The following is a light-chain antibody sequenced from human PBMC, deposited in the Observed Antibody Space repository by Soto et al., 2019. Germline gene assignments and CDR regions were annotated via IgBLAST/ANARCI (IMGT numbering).Light chain of an antibody. CDR1: QDVSNY. V-gene: IGKV1-33*01. CDR2: DAS. CDR3: QQYSNLIT. Sequence: DIQMTQSPSSLSASVGARVTITCQASQDVSNYLNWYQQKLGKAPKLLIYDASNLETGVPSRLSGSGSGTYFSFTISSLQPEDFATYYCQQYSNLITFGQGTRLEIK. J-gene: IGKJ5*01.